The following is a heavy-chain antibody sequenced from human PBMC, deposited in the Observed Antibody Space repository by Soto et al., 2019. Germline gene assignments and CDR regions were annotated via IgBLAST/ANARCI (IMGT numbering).Heavy chain of an antibody. V-gene: IGHV3-30*18. J-gene: IGHJ3*02. CDR1: GFTYSTYT. D-gene: IGHD3-22*01. Sequence: PGGSLRLSCAASGFTYSTYTMHWVRQAPGKGLEWVAVISYDGSNKYYADSVKGRFTISRDNSKNTLYLQMNSLRAEDTAVYYCAKEDRSYYYDSSGYHGQDAFDIWGQGTMVTVSS. CDR2: ISYDGSNK. CDR3: AKEDRSYYYDSSGYHGQDAFDI.